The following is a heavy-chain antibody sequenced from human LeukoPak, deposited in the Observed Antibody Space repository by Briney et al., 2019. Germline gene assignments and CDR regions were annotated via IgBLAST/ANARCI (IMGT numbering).Heavy chain of an antibody. Sequence: GGSLRLSCAASKFTFSSYSINWVRQAPGKGLEWVSSISSSSSYIYYADSVKGRFTISRDNAKNSLYLQMNSLRAEDTAVYYCARAPGYCSGGSCYYFDYWGQGTLVTVSS. CDR3: ARAPGYCSGGSCYYFDY. J-gene: IGHJ4*02. D-gene: IGHD2-15*01. CDR1: KFTFSSYS. CDR2: ISSSSSYI. V-gene: IGHV3-21*01.